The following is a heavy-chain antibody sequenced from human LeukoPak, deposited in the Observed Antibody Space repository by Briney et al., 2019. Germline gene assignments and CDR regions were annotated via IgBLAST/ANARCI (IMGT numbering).Heavy chain of an antibody. Sequence: GGSLRLSCAASGFSFSDYYMTWIRQAPGKGLEWVSYISGSGSTIQYADSVKGRFTISRDNAKNSLYLHMNSLRAEDTAVYYCARDAAGTASLFWFHPWGQGALVTVSS. D-gene: IGHD1-7*01. CDR2: ISGSGSTI. CDR3: ARDAAGTASLFWFHP. J-gene: IGHJ5*02. V-gene: IGHV3-11*01. CDR1: GFSFSDYY.